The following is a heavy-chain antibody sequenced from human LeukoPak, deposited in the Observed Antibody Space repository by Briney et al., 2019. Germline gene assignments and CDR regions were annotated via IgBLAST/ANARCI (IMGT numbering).Heavy chain of an antibody. CDR2: INPNSGGT. D-gene: IGHD3-10*01. CDR1: GYTFTGYY. J-gene: IGHJ6*03. V-gene: IGHV1-2*02. Sequence: ASVKVSCKASGYTFTGYYMHWVRQAPGQGLEGMGWINPNSGGTNYAQKFQGRVTMTRDTSISTAYMELSRLRSDDTAVYYCARAGFGDLSPYMDVWGKGTTVTISS. CDR3: ARAGFGDLSPYMDV.